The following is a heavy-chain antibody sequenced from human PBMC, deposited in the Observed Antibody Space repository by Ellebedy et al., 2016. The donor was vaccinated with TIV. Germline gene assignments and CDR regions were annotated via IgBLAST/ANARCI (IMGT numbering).Heavy chain of an antibody. J-gene: IGHJ4*02. V-gene: IGHV1-46*01. CDR3: ASVGAVAGLTFSFDY. CDR1: GYTFTSYY. CDR2: INPSGGST. D-gene: IGHD6-19*01. Sequence: ASVKVSXXASGYTFTSYYMHWVRQAPGQGFEWMGIINPSGGSTSYAQKFQGRVTMTRDTSTSTVYMELSSLRSEDTAVYYCASVGAVAGLTFSFDYWGQGTLVTVSS.